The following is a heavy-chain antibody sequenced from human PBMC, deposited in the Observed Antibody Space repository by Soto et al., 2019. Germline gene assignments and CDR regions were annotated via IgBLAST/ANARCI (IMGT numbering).Heavy chain of an antibody. CDR1: GYTFTSYD. J-gene: IGHJ6*03. CDR3: ARGGPARPTYYYYYYMDV. V-gene: IGHV1-8*01. Sequence: ASVNVSCKASGYTFTSYDINWVRQATGQGLEWMGWMNPNSGNTGYAQKFQGRVTMTRNTSISTAYMELSSLRSEDTAVYYCARGGPARPTYYYYYYMDVWGKGTTVTVSS. D-gene: IGHD6-6*01. CDR2: MNPNSGNT.